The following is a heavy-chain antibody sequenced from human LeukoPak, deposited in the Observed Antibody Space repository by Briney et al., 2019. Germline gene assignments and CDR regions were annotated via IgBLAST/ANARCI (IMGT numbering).Heavy chain of an antibody. J-gene: IGHJ4*02. Sequence: AISNDGSKRYSVDSVKGRFTISRDNSKNTLDLQMNSLRAEDTALYYCAKAYGDYVHYFDYWGQGALVTVSS. CDR2: ISNDGSKR. V-gene: IGHV3-30*18. D-gene: IGHD4-17*01. CDR3: AKAYGDYVHYFDY.